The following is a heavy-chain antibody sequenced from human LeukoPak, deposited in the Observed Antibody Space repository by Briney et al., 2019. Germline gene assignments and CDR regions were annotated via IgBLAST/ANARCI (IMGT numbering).Heavy chain of an antibody. J-gene: IGHJ4*02. V-gene: IGHV4-38-2*01. CDR3: ATGRRGFDY. CDR2: IYHSGST. Sequence: SETLSLTCAVSGYSISSGYYWGWIRQPPGKGLEWIGSIYHSGSTYYNPSLKSRVTISVDTSKNQFSLKLSSATDADTAVYYCATGRRGFDYWGQGTLVTVSS. CDR1: GYSISSGYY. D-gene: IGHD1-26*01.